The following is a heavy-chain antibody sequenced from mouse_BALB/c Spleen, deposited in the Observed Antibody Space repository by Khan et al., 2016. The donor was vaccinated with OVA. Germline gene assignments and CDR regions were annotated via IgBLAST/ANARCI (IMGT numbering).Heavy chain of an antibody. V-gene: IGHV1-22*01. J-gene: IGHJ1*01. D-gene: IGHD1-2*01. CDR3: ARRDYYAYNWYFDV. CDR2: FNPNNGGT. CDR1: GYTFTEYT. Sequence: VQLQQSGPELVKPGASVKISCKTSGYTFTEYTMHWVKQSHGKSLEWIGRFNPNNGGTSYNQTFKGRATLTVDESSSTAYMELRSLTSEDSAVYYCARRDYYAYNWYFDVWGAGTTVTVSS.